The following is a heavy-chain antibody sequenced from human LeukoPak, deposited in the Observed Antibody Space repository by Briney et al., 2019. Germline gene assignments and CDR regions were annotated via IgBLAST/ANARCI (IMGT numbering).Heavy chain of an antibody. Sequence: AGGSLRLSCAASGFTFDDYAMHWVRQAPGKGLEWVSGISWNSGSIGYADSVKGRFTISRDNAKNSLYLQMNSLRAEDTALYYCAKVPTYYYGSGSYFDYWGQGTLVTVSS. CDR1: GFTFDDYA. CDR2: ISWNSGSI. CDR3: AKVPTYYYGSGSYFDY. D-gene: IGHD3-10*01. V-gene: IGHV3-9*01. J-gene: IGHJ4*02.